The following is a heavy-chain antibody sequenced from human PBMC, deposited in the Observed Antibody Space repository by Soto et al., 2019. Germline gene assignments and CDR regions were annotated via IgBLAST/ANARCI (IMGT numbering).Heavy chain of an antibody. J-gene: IGHJ5*02. CDR3: ARAKNYGDYQFDP. D-gene: IGHD4-17*01. CDR1: GGSISSYY. Sequence: SETLSLTCTVSGGSISSYYWSWIRQPPGKGLEWIGYIYYSGSTNYNPSLKSRVTISVDTSKNQFSLKLSSVTAADTAVYYCARAKNYGDYQFDPWGQGTLVTVSS. CDR2: IYYSGST. V-gene: IGHV4-59*01.